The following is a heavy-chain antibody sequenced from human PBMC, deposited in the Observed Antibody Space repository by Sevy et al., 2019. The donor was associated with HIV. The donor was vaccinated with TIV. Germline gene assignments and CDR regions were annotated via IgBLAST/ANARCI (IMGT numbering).Heavy chain of an antibody. CDR2: IKQDGSEK. CDR3: AREGGGYAFFDY. V-gene: IGHV3-7*01. CDR1: GFTFSDYW. Sequence: GGSLRLSCVASGFTFSDYWMTWVRQAPGKGLEWVANIKQDGSEKYYVDSVKGRFTISRDNAKNSLYLQMNSLRAEDTAVYYCAREGGGYAFFDYWGQGTLVTVSS. D-gene: IGHD5-12*01. J-gene: IGHJ4*02.